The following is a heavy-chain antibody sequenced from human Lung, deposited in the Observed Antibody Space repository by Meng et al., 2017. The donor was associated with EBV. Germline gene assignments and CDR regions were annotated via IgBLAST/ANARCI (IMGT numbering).Heavy chain of an antibody. CDR2: ASRSGVTS. J-gene: IGHJ1*01. CDR3: ARDQGMYFQH. CDR1: GFTFSDSF. V-gene: IGHV3-11*01. Sequence: QWQLGESGGGLVKPGGSLRLSCTASGFTFSDSFMSWIRQAPGKGLEWISYASRSGVTSYYADSVKGRFTISRDNAKNSLYLQMNSLRVEDTAVYYCARDQGMYFQHWGQGTLVTVSS. D-gene: IGHD3-10*01.